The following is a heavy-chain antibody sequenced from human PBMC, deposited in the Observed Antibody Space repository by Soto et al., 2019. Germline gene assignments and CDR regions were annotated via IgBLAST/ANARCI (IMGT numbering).Heavy chain of an antibody. Sequence: GGSLRLACAPSGFSFTSYSMSWVRPAPGKGLEWVSAIRGSGGSTCYADSGKGRFTNSRDNPKNTLYLQMNSVRAEDTAVYYCAKDSLGSGTYYDILTGYYGMTAGTDYWGQGTLVTVSS. V-gene: IGHV3-23*01. D-gene: IGHD3-9*01. CDR2: IRGSGGST. CDR3: AKDSLGSGTYYDILTGYYGMTAGTDY. CDR1: GFSFTSYS. J-gene: IGHJ4*02.